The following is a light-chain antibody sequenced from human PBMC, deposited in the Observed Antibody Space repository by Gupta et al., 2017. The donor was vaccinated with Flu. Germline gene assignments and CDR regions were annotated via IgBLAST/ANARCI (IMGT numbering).Light chain of an antibody. J-gene: IGLJ2*01. CDR2: EDN. CDR3: QVWDRLSDHVV. CDR1: NIGIKS. Sequence: SYVLTQPPSVSVAPGHTARITCGGDNIGIKSVHWYQQKPGQVPVLVVYEDNDRPSGIPERFSGSNSGNTATLTISRVEAGDEADYYCQVWDRLSDHVVFGGGTKLTVL. V-gene: IGLV3-21*02.